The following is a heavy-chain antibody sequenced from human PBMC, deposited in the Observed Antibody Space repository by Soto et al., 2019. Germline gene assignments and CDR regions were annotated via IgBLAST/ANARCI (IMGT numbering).Heavy chain of an antibody. CDR1: GGTFSSYA. Sequence: QVQLVQSGAEVKKPGSSVKVSCKASGGTFSSYAISWVRQAPGQGLEWMGGIIPIFGSANYAQKFQGRVTITADESTSTVYMDLSSRRSEDTAVYYCARDLKRYYDSSGYGYYYYGMDVWDQGTTVTVSS. CDR3: ARDLKRYYDSSGYGYYYYGMDV. V-gene: IGHV1-69*01. J-gene: IGHJ6*02. D-gene: IGHD3-22*01. CDR2: IIPIFGSA.